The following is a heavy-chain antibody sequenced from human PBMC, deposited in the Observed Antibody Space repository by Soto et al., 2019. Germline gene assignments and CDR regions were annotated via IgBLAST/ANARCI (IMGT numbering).Heavy chain of an antibody. D-gene: IGHD5-18*01. CDR1: A. CDR3: TRGAMANFAY. J-gene: IGHJ4*02. V-gene: IGHV1-69*01. Sequence: AMASLRQAPGQGLEWMGGFIAMLGTPTYAKKVQGRATITADESLTSSYLELRSLRSEDTAVYFCTRGAMANFAYLGQGTVVPVSS. CDR2: FIAMLGTP.